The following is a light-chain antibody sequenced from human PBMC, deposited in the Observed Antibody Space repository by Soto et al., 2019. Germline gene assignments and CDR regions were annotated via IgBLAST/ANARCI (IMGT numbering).Light chain of an antibody. Sequence: EIVLTQSPATLSLSPGERATLSCRASQSVRSDLAWYQQKPGQPPRLLIYDVSDRATGVPARFSGSGSGAPFTLTIYSLEPEDSPFYYCQQRDSSPLTFGRGTKVEIK. CDR1: QSVRSD. CDR2: DVS. V-gene: IGKV3-11*01. J-gene: IGKJ4*01. CDR3: QQRDSSPLT.